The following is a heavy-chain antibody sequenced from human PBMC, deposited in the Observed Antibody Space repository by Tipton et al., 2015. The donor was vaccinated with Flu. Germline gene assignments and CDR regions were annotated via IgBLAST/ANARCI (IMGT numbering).Heavy chain of an antibody. CDR3: ARGSGSGTYMIFYF. V-gene: IGHV4-4*07. J-gene: IGHJ4*02. CDR2: IYSSGST. Sequence: LRLSCTVSGDSISSYYWTWIRQPAGKGLEWIGRIYSSGSTNYNPSLKSRVTMSVDTSKNQFSLKLSSVTAADTAMYYCARGSGSGTYMIFYFWGQGTLVTVSS. CDR1: GDSISSYY. D-gene: IGHD3-10*01.